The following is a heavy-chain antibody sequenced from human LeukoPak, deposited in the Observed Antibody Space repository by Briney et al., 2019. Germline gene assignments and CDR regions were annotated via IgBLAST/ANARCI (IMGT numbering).Heavy chain of an antibody. V-gene: IGHV1-58*02. J-gene: IGHJ4*02. CDR2: IVVGSGNT. D-gene: IGHD2-21*02. CDR1: GFTFTSSA. CDR3: AADRSCGGDCYNFDY. Sequence: SVNVSCKASGFTFTSSAMQWVRQARGQRLEWIGWIVVGSGNTNYAQKFQERVTITRDMSTSTAYMELSSLRSEDTAVYYCAADRSCGGDCYNFDYWGQGTLVTVSS.